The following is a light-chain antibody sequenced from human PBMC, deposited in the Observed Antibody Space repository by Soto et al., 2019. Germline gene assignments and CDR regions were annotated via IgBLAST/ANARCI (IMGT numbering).Light chain of an antibody. V-gene: IGKV3-20*01. CDR3: QQYGSSPIN. J-gene: IGKJ5*01. CDR2: GAS. CDR1: QSVSNSY. Sequence: ELVLTQSPATLSVSPVAIATLSCSSSQSVSNSYLAWYQQKPGQAPRLLIYGASNRATGVPDWFSGSGSGTDFTLTIIRLEPEDFAVYYCQQYGSSPINFGQGTRREIK.